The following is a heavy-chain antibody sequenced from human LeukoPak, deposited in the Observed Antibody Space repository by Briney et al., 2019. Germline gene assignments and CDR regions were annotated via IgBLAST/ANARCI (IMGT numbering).Heavy chain of an antibody. D-gene: IGHD6-19*01. CDR2: INPSGGTT. CDR3: AKDAGYRSKSYSFDP. J-gene: IGHJ5*02. CDR1: GYTFTSYH. V-gene: IGHV1-46*01. Sequence: GASVKVSCKASGYTFTSYHMHWVRQAPGQGLEWMGIINPSGGTTNYAQKFRGRVTMTRDMSTSTVYMELSSLRSEDTAVYYCAKDAGYRSKSYSFDPWGQGTLVTVSS.